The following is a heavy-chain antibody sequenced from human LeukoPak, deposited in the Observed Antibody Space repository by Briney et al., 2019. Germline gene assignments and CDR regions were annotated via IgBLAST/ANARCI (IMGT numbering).Heavy chain of an antibody. Sequence: PGGSLRLSCAASGFTLNGYWMHWVRQAPGEGLVWVSRIYPDGSTTNYAESVKGRFTTSRDNDKNTVYLQMNSLRAEDTALYYCTRVQAGRSGLMDVWGRGTTVTVSS. CDR2: IYPDGSTT. CDR1: GFTLNGYW. CDR3: TRVQAGRSGLMDV. D-gene: IGHD2-8*02. V-gene: IGHV3-74*01. J-gene: IGHJ6*02.